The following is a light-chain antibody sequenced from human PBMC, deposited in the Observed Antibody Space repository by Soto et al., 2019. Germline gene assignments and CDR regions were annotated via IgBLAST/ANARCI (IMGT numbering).Light chain of an antibody. Sequence: QPVLTQPPSASASLGASVKLTCTLSSGHNYYAVAWHQQQPEKGPRFLLKLNSDGSQIKGDGIPDRFSGSSSGAERYLTISSLQSEDDADYYCQTWGTSGGNVFGSGTKVTVL. J-gene: IGLJ1*01. CDR2: LNSDGSQ. V-gene: IGLV4-69*01. CDR1: SGHNYYA. CDR3: QTWGTSGGNV.